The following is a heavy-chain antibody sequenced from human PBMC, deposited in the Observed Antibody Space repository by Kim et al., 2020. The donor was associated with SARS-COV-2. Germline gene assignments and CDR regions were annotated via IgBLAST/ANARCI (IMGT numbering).Heavy chain of an antibody. CDR2: IYHSGST. J-gene: IGHJ4*02. V-gene: IGHV4-4*02. D-gene: IGHD1-26*01. CDR1: GGSISSSNW. Sequence: SETLSLTCAVSGGSISSSNWWSWVRQPPGKGLEWIGEIYHSGSTNYNPSLKSRVTISVDKSKNQFSLKLSSVTAADTAVYYCARVRNSGGSYPDYWGQGTLVTVSS. CDR3: ARVRNSGGSYPDY.